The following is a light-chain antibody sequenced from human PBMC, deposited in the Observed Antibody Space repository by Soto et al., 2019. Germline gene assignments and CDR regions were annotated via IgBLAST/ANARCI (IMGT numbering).Light chain of an antibody. CDR3: SAYTSSSAHYV. J-gene: IGLJ1*01. CDR2: DVS. CDR1: SSDVGGHNY. V-gene: IGLV2-14*01. Sequence: QSALTQPASVSGSPGQSITIPCTGTSSDVGGHNYVSWYQQHPGKAPKLMIYDVSYRPSGLSNRFSGSKSGNTASLTISGLQAEDAADYYCSAYTSSSAHYVFGTGTKLTV.